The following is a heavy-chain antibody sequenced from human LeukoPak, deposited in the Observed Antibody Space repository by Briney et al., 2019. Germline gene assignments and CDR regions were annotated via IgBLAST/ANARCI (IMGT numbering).Heavy chain of an antibody. CDR3: ARDLQWPDAFDI. Sequence: SETLSLTCTVSGGSFSSYYWIWFRQPPGKGLEWVANINYIGSSNSNPSLESRVTLSIDTSKNQFSLKLSSVTAADTAVYYCARDLQWPDAFDIWGQGTMVTVSS. J-gene: IGHJ3*02. CDR1: GGSFSSYY. D-gene: IGHD6-19*01. CDR2: INYIGSS. V-gene: IGHV4-59*01.